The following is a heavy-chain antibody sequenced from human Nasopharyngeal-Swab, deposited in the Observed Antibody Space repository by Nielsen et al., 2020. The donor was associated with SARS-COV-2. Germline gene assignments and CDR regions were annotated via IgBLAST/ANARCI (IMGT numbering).Heavy chain of an antibody. CDR3: AREMRNSSSGNDAFDV. Sequence: WVRQAPGQGLEWMGCIHPNSGGATYAQKFEGRVTMTRATSRDTAYMELSVLRPDDTAVFYCAREMRNSSSGNDAFDVWGQGTRVTVSS. CDR2: IHPNSGGA. J-gene: IGHJ3*01. V-gene: IGHV1-2*02. D-gene: IGHD3-10*01.